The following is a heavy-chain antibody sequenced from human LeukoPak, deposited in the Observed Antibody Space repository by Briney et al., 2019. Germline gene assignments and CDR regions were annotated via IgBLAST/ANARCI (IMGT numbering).Heavy chain of an antibody. D-gene: IGHD3-22*01. CDR3: ARAANGYYYDPCMDV. V-gene: IGHV3-48*03. CDR1: GFTFSSYE. Sequence: GGSLRLSCAASGFTFSSYEMNWVRQAPGKGLEWVSYISSSGSTIYYADSVKGRFTISRDNAKNSLHLQMNSLRAEDTAVYYCARAANGYYYDPCMDVWGQGTTVTVSS. CDR2: ISSSGSTI. J-gene: IGHJ6*02.